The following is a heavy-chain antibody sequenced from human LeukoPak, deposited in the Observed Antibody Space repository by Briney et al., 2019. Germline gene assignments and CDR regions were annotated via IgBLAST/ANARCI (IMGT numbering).Heavy chain of an antibody. V-gene: IGHV4-38-2*02. D-gene: IGHD2-2*01. CDR1: GYSISSGYY. Sequence: SGTLSLTCTVSGYSISSGYYWGWIRQPPGKGLEWIGSIYHNGSTYYNPSLKSRVTISVDTSKNQFSLKLSSVTAADTAVYYCARDCSSTRCLGAFDIWGQGTMVTVSS. CDR3: ARDCSSTRCLGAFDI. J-gene: IGHJ3*02. CDR2: IYHNGST.